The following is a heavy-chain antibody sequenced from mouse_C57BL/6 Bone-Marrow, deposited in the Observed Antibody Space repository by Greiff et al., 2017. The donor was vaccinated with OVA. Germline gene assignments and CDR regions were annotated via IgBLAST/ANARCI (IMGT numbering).Heavy chain of an antibody. CDR3: ARRNFYYYGSSYFDY. J-gene: IGHJ2*01. Sequence: QVQLQQSGPELVKPGASVKLSCKASGYTFTSYDINWVKQRPGQGLEWIGWIYPRDGSTKYNEKFKGKATLTVDTSSSTAYMELLSLTSEDSAVYFCARRNFYYYGSSYFDYWGQGTTLTVSS. V-gene: IGHV1-85*01. D-gene: IGHD1-1*01. CDR2: IYPRDGST. CDR1: GYTFTSYD.